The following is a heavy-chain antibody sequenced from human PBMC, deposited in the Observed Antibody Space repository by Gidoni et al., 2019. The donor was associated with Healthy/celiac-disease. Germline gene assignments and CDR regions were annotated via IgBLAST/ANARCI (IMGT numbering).Heavy chain of an antibody. J-gene: IGHJ4*02. Sequence: EVQLVQSGAEVKKPGESLRISCKGSGYSFTSYWISWVRQMPGKGLEWMGRIDPSDSYTNYSPSFQGHVTISADKSISTAHLQWSSLKASDTAMYYCLYAAVAGTEKKDFDYWGQGTLVTVSS. V-gene: IGHV5-10-1*03. D-gene: IGHD6-19*01. CDR1: GYSFTSYW. CDR2: IDPSDSYT. CDR3: LYAAVAGTEKKDFDY.